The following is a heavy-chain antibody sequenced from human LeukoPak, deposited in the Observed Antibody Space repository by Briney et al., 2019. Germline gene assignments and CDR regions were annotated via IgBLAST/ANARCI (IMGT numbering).Heavy chain of an antibody. CDR2: IYYSGST. Sequence: SETLSLTCTVSGGSISTTSYYWGWIRQPPGKGLEWLGSIYYSGSTFYNPSLKSRVTISLDTSKNQYSLKLSSVTAADTAVYYCARAGGLNYYGGFSEFGYWGQGTLVTVSS. V-gene: IGHV4-39*07. CDR3: ARAGGLNYYGGFSEFGY. J-gene: IGHJ4*02. CDR1: GGSISTTSYY. D-gene: IGHD4-23*01.